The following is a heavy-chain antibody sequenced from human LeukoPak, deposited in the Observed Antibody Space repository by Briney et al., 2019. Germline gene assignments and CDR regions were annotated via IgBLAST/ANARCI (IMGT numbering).Heavy chain of an antibody. CDR3: AKRDSGTSARVLSTNWYLGY. CDR1: GFTFSSYA. V-gene: IGHV3-23*01. D-gene: IGHD6-13*01. CDR2: ISGNTENT. J-gene: IGHJ4*02. Sequence: PGGSLRLSCAASGFTFSSYAMNWVRQAPGKGLEWVSGISGNTENTYYADSVEGRFTISRDNPKNTVYLQMTSLGAEDTAVYYCAKRDSGTSARVLSTNWYLGYWGQGTLVTVSS.